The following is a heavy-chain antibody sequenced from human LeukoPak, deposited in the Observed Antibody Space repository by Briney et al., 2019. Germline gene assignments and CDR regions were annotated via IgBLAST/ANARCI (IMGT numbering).Heavy chain of an antibody. J-gene: IGHJ4*02. CDR1: GGSFSGYY. Sequence: PSETLSLTCAVYGGSFSGYYWSWIRQPPGKGLEWIGEINHSGSTNYNPSLKSRVTISVDTSKNQFSLKLSSVTAADTAVYYCARVTVLRYFDWLPDYFDYWGQGTLVTASS. D-gene: IGHD3-9*01. V-gene: IGHV4-34*01. CDR3: ARVTVLRYFDWLPDYFDY. CDR2: INHSGST.